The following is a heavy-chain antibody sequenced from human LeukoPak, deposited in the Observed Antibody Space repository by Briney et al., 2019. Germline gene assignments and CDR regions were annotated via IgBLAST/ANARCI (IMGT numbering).Heavy chain of an antibody. Sequence: PSETLSLTCTVSGGSISSSNYYWGWIRQPPGKGLEWIGNIYYSGSTYYNPSLKSRVTISGDTSKNQFSLKLSSVTAADTAVYYCARVGQDGYYDFWSGYYYYYYMDVWGKGTTVTVSS. CDR2: IYYSGST. V-gene: IGHV4-39*01. CDR3: ARVGQDGYYDFWSGYYYYYYMDV. CDR1: GGSISSSNYY. J-gene: IGHJ6*03. D-gene: IGHD3-3*01.